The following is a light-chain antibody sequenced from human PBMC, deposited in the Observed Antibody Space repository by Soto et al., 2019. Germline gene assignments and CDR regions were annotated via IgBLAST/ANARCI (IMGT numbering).Light chain of an antibody. CDR1: QSTNY. CDR2: DSS. CDR3: HHYHNWPMT. Sequence: EFVLTHSPSTLSLTPGEKASLSCRASQSTNYLTWYQQKPGQAPRLLIYDSSTRATGIPARFSGSESGTEFTLTIRSLQSEDFAVYYCHHYHNWPMTFGQGTRLEIK. J-gene: IGKJ5*01. V-gene: IGKV3-15*01.